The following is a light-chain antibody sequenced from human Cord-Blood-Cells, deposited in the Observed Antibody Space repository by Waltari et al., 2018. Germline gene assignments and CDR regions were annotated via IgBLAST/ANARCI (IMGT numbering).Light chain of an antibody. CDR2: AAS. V-gene: IGKV1-39*01. J-gene: IGKJ1*01. CDR1: QSISIY. Sequence: DIQMTPAPSSLSASVGDRVTLTCRASQSISIYLNWYQQKPGKAPKLLIYAASSLQSGVPSRFSGSGSGTDFTLTISSLQPEDFATYYCQQSYSTLWTFGQGTKVEIK. CDR3: QQSYSTLWT.